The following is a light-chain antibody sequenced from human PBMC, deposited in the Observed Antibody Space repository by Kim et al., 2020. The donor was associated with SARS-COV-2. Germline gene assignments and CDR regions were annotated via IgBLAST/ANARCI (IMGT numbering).Light chain of an antibody. V-gene: IGKV3-20*01. CDR1: QSGSRSY. CDR2: GAS. J-gene: IGKJ2*01. CDR3: QQYGSSPYA. Sequence: LSPGERATLSCRASQSGSRSYLAWYQQKPGQAPRLLIYGASSRATGIPDRFSGSGSGTDFTLTISRLEPEDFAVYYCQQYGSSPYAFGQGTKLEI.